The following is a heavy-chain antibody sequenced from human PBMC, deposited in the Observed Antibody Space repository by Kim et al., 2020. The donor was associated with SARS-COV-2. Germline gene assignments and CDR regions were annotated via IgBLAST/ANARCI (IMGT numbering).Heavy chain of an antibody. D-gene: IGHD3-16*01. CDR2: TYYRSKWYN. V-gene: IGHV6-1*01. CDR3: ASDQSRSAEPHGGHFDY. CDR1: GDSVSSNSAA. Sequence: SQTPSLTCAISGDSVSSNSAAWNWIRQSPSRGLEWLGRTYYRSKWYNDYAVSVKSRITINPDTSKNQFSLQLNSVTPEDTAVYYCASDQSRSAEPHGGHFDYWRQGTLVAVSS. J-gene: IGHJ4*02.